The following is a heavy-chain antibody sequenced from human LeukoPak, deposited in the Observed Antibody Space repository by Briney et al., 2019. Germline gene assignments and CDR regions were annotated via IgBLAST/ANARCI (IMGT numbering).Heavy chain of an antibody. D-gene: IGHD3-3*01. CDR1: RGTFSSYA. CDR2: IIPIFGTA. CDR3: ARDDTVFGVVIAPFDY. J-gene: IGHJ4*02. V-gene: IGHV1-69*05. Sequence: SVKVSFKASRGTFSSYAISWVRQAPGQGLEWMGRIIPIFGTANYAQKFQGRVTITTDESTSTAYMELSSLRSEDTAVYYCARDDTVFGVVIAPFDYWGQGTLVTVSS.